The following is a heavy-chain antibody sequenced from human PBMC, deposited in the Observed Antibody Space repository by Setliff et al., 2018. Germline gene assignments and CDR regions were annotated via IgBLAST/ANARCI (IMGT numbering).Heavy chain of an antibody. CDR2: IYYSGST. D-gene: IGHD3-10*01. Sequence: TSETLSLTCTVSGGSISSYYWSWIRQPPGKGLEWIGYIYYSGSTNYNPSLKSRVTISVDTSKNQFSLKLSSVTAADTAVYYCARGYRGVQAVYYYYYYMDVWGKGTTVTVSS. J-gene: IGHJ6*03. CDR3: ARGYRGVQAVYYYYYYMDV. V-gene: IGHV4-59*01. CDR1: GGSISSYY.